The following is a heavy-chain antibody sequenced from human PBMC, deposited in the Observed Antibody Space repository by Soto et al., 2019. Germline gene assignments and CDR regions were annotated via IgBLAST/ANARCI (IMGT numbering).Heavy chain of an antibody. CDR2: IIPIFGTA. CDR3: AGERYCSSTSCSLWDAFDI. J-gene: IGHJ3*02. Sequence: SVKVSYRASGGTFSSCAISCVRQAPGQGLEWMGGIIPIFGTANYAQKFQGRVTITADESTSTAYMELSSLRSEDTAVYYCAGERYCSSTSCSLWDAFDIWGQGTMVTVSS. V-gene: IGHV1-69*13. CDR1: GGTFSSCA. D-gene: IGHD2-2*01.